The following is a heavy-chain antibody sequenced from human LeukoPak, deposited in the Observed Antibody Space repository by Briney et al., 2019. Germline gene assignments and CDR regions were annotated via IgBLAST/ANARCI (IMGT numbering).Heavy chain of an antibody. Sequence: ASVKVSCKASGYTFTSYYMHWVRQAPGQGLEWMGIINPSGGSTSYAQKFQGRVTMTRDMSISTAYMELSRLRSDDTAVYYCARGGIAAAEVNYWGQGTLVTVSS. J-gene: IGHJ4*02. V-gene: IGHV1-46*01. CDR1: GYTFTSYY. CDR3: ARGGIAAAEVNY. D-gene: IGHD6-13*01. CDR2: INPSGGST.